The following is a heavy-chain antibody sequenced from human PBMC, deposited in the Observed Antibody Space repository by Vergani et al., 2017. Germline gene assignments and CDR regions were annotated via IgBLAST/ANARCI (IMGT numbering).Heavy chain of an antibody. D-gene: IGHD5-12*01. CDR3: ARGDIVATRFDP. V-gene: IGHV4-61*01. J-gene: IGHJ5*02. CDR1: GGSVSSGSYY. CDR2: IYYSGST. Sequence: QVQLQQWGAGLLKPSETLSLTCTVSGGSVSSGSYYWSWIRQPPGKGLEWIGYIYYSGSTNYNPSLKSRVTISVDTSKNQFSLKLSSVTAADTAVYYCARGDIVATRFDPWGQGTLVTVSS.